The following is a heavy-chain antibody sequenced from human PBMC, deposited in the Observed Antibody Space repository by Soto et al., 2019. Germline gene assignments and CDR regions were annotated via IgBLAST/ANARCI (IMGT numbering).Heavy chain of an antibody. V-gene: IGHV1-69*01. CDR3: ARGAGYRYGPGDYFDY. Sequence: QVQLVQSGAEVKKPGSSVKVSCKASGGTFSSYAISWVRQAPGQGLEWMGGIIPIFGTANYAQKFQGRVTITADESTSTEYMELSSLRSEDTAVYYCARGAGYRYGPGDYFDYWGQGTLVTVSS. CDR1: GGTFSSYA. CDR2: IIPIFGTA. J-gene: IGHJ4*02. D-gene: IGHD5-18*01.